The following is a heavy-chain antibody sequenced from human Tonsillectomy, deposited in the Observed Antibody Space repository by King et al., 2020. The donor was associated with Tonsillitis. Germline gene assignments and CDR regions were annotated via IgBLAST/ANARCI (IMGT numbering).Heavy chain of an antibody. CDR3: ARVAYYYDSSGHYPGWFDP. CDR1: GGSISSYY. CDR2: IYYSGST. J-gene: IGHJ5*02. V-gene: IGHV4-59*01. D-gene: IGHD3-22*01. Sequence: QLQESGPGLVKPSETLSLTCTVSGGSISSYYWSWIRQPPGKGLEWIGYIYYSGSTNYNPSLKSRVTISVDTSKNQFSLKLSSVTAADTAVYYCARVAYYYDSSGHYPGWFDPWGQGTLVTVSS.